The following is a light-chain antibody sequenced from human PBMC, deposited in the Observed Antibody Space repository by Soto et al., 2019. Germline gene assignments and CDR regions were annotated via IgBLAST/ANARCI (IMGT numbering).Light chain of an antibody. V-gene: IGKV3D-15*01. CDR3: QRYNNWPLT. CDR1: QSLTGSF. CDR2: GAS. J-gene: IGKJ4*01. Sequence: ETVLTQSPGTLSLSPGERATLSCRASQSLTGSFLAWYQQKPGQAPKVLIYGASNRATGIPDRFSGSGSGTEFTLTISSLQSEDFAVYYCQRYNNWPLTFGGGTKVDIK.